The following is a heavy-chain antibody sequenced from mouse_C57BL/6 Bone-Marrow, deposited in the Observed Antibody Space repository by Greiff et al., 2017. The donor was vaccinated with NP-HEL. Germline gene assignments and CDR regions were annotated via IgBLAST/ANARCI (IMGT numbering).Heavy chain of an antibody. CDR3: TVCDYEWYFDV. Sequence: EVQLQQSGAELVRPGASVKLSCTASGFNIKDDYMHWVKQRPEQGLEWIGWIDPENGDTEYASKFQGKATITADTSSNTAYLQLSSLTSEDTAVYYCTVCDYEWYFDVWGTGTTVTVSA. D-gene: IGHD2-4*01. CDR1: GFNIKDDY. V-gene: IGHV14-4*01. J-gene: IGHJ1*03. CDR2: IDPENGDT.